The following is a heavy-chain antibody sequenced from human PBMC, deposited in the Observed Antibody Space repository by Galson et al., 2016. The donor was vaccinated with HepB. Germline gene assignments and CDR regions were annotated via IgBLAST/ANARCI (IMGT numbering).Heavy chain of an antibody. V-gene: IGHV3-66*01. CDR1: GFSVSTNY. CDR3: ATTVTSDAFDI. Sequence: LRLSCAASGFSVSTNYMSWVRQAPGRGLECVSVIYSGGSRSYADSVKGRFTISRDNSKNTLNLQMNILRAEDTAVYYCATTVTSDAFDIWGQGTMVTVSS. CDR2: IYSGGSR. D-gene: IGHD4-17*01. J-gene: IGHJ3*02.